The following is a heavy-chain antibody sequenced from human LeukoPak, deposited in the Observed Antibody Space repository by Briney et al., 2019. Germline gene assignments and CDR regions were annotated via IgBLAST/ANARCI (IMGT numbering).Heavy chain of an antibody. CDR2: IIPIFGTA. J-gene: IGHJ5*02. D-gene: IGHD4-11*01. CDR1: GGTFSSYA. V-gene: IGHV1-69*13. Sequence: SVKVSCKASGGTFSSYAISWVRQAPGQGLEWMGGIIPIFGTANYAQKFQGRVTITADESTSTAYMELSSLRSEDTAVYYCAKDPLMTTVPHNWFDPWGQGTLVTVSS. CDR3: AKDPLMTTVPHNWFDP.